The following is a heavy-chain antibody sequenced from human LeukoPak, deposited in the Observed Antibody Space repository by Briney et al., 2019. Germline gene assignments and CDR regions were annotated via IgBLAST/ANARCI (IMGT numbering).Heavy chain of an antibody. CDR1: GFTLSSYW. CDR3: ARPYGGNSKFDY. CDR2: IHIDGSST. V-gene: IGHV3-74*01. J-gene: IGHJ4*02. D-gene: IGHD4-23*01. Sequence: PGGSLRLSCAASGFTLSSYWMHWVRQAPGTGPVWDSRIHIDGSSTNYADSVKGRFTISRDNAKNTLYLQMNSLRPDDTAVYYCARPYGGNSKFDYWGQGTRVTVSS.